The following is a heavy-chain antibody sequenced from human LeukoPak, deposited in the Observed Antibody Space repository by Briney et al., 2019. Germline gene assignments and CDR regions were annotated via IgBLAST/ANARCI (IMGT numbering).Heavy chain of an antibody. D-gene: IGHD3-9*01. CDR2: IIPIFGTA. V-gene: IGHV1-69*06. Sequence: GASVKVSCKASGGTFSSYAISWVRQAPGQGLEWMGGIIPIFGTANYAQKFQGRVTITADKSTSTAYMGLSSLRSEDTAVYYCARDHRLDILTGYYSWRNWYFDLWGRGTLVTVSS. CDR3: ARDHRLDILTGYYSWRNWYFDL. J-gene: IGHJ2*01. CDR1: GGTFSSYA.